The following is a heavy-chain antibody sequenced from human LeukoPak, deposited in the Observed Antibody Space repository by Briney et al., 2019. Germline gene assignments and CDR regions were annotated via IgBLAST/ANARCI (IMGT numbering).Heavy chain of an antibody. Sequence: SETLSLTCTVSGGSVTDYYWSWIRQSPGKGLEWIGYIYYTGTSYNPSLKSRVTISADTSKNQFSLKLISVTAADTAVYYCTRSDGCGLVGIWGQGTMVTVSS. D-gene: IGHD3-22*01. J-gene: IGHJ3*01. CDR2: IYYTGT. V-gene: IGHV4-59*02. CDR1: GGSVTDYY. CDR3: TRSDGCGLVGI.